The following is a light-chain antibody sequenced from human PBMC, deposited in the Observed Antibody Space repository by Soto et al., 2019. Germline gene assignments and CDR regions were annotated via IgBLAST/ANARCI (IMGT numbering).Light chain of an antibody. CDR1: QSVSNN. CDR2: DAS. Sequence: EIVMTQSPATLSVSPGERATLSCRASQSVSNNLAWYQQKHGQAPRLLIYDASTRATAIPARFSGSGSGTEFTLTISSLQAEDFAVYFCQQYNDWPRTFGQGTKVEIK. J-gene: IGKJ1*01. V-gene: IGKV3-15*01. CDR3: QQYNDWPRT.